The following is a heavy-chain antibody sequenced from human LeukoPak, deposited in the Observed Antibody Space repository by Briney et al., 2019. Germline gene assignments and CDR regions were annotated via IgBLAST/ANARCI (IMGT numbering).Heavy chain of an antibody. CDR1: GFTFSSYG. D-gene: IGHD3-10*01. CDR2: IRYDGSNK. J-gene: IGHJ4*02. CDR3: AKDLSKGLLYRRGMYYFDY. V-gene: IGHV3-30*02. Sequence: PGGSLSLSCAASGFTFSSYGMHWVRQAPGKGLEWVAFIRYDGSNKYYADSVKGRFTISRDNSKNTLYLQMNSLRAEDTAVYYCAKDLSKGLLYRRGMYYFDYWGQGTLVTVSS.